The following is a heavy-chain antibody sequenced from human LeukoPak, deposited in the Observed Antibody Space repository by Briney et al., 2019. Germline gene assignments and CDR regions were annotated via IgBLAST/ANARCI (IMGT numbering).Heavy chain of an antibody. D-gene: IGHD3-22*01. V-gene: IGHV3-33*01. Sequence: PGGSLRLSCAASGFIFSSYGMHWVRQAPGKGLEWVAVIWYDGSNKYYADSVKGRFTISRDNFKNTLYLQVNSLRAEDTAVYYCASEVVITHDDTFDIWGQGTMVTVSS. J-gene: IGHJ3*02. CDR3: ASEVVITHDDTFDI. CDR1: GFIFSSYG. CDR2: IWYDGSNK.